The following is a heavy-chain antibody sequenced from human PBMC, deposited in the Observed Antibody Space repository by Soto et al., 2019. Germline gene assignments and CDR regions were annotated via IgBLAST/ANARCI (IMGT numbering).Heavy chain of an antibody. D-gene: IGHD4-17*01. Sequence: SGPTLVNPTKTLTLTCTFSGFSLTATAMCVTWIRQPPGKALEWLARIDWDDDKFYSTSLKTRLTISKDTSKNQVVLTMTNMDPVDTVIFYCARILRYADSLSGPLDIRGEGPMVTVS. J-gene: IGHJ3*02. CDR3: ARILRYADSLSGPLDI. CDR2: IDWDDDK. V-gene: IGHV2-70*17. CDR1: GFSLTATAMC.